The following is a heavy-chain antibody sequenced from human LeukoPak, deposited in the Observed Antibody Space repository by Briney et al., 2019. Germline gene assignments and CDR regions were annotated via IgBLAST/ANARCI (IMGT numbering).Heavy chain of an antibody. J-gene: IGHJ6*03. Sequence: GGSLRLSCAASGFTVSSNYMSWVRQAPGKGLEWVSVIYSGGSTYYADSVKGRFTISRDNSKNTLYIQMNSLRAEDTAVYYRVASWYYCYMDVWGKGTTVTVSS. CDR3: VASWYYCYMDV. V-gene: IGHV3-66*02. CDR2: IYSGGST. D-gene: IGHD2-2*01. CDR1: GFTVSSNY.